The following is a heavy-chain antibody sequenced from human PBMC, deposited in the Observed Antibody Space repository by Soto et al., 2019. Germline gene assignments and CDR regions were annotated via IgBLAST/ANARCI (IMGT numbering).Heavy chain of an antibody. CDR1: GGTFSSYA. Sequence: SVKVSCKASGGTFSSYAISWVRQAPGQGLEWMGGIIPIFGTANYAQKFQGRVTITGDKSTSTAYMELSSLRSEDTAVYYCARDRHSNSYYFDYWGQGTLVTVSS. CDR3: ARDRHSNSYYFDY. J-gene: IGHJ4*02. CDR2: IIPIFGTA. V-gene: IGHV1-69*06. D-gene: IGHD4-4*01.